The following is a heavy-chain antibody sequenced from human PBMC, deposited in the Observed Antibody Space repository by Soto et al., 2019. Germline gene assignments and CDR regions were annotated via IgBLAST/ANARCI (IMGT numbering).Heavy chain of an antibody. D-gene: IGHD2-2*01. J-gene: IGHJ6*02. CDR3: ARVVGGYYYGMDV. V-gene: IGHV4-4*02. Sequence: QVQLQDSGPGLVKPSGTLSLTCAVSGGSISSSNWWSWVRQPPGKGLEWIGEIYHSGSTNYNPSLTSRVTISVDKSKNQFSLKLSSVTAADTAVYYCARVVGGYYYGMDVWGQGTTVTVSS. CDR1: GGSISSSNW. CDR2: IYHSGST.